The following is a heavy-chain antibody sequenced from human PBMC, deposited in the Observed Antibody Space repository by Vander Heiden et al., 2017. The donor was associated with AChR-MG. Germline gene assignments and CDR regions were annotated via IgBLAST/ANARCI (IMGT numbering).Heavy chain of an antibody. CDR1: GFTFSDYA. J-gene: IGHJ5*02. CDR2: ISGGGVNT. V-gene: IGHV3-23*01. Sequence: EVQLLESGGGLVQPGGSLRLSCPASGFTFSDYAMIWVRQAPGKGLEWVSSISGGGVNTYYADSVKSRFTISRDNSKNTLYLQLNTLRAEDTAVYYCAKDDYGEPVAAGDWFDPWGQGTLVTVSS. CDR3: AKDDYGEPVAAGDWFDP. D-gene: IGHD4-17*01.